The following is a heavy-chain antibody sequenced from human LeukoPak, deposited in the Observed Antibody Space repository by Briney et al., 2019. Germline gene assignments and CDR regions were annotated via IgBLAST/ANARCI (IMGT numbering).Heavy chain of an antibody. CDR3: ARGLWSSSWYYFDY. D-gene: IGHD6-13*01. CDR2: INPNSGGI. CDR1: GYSFTVYY. V-gene: IGHV1-2*02. Sequence: GASVTVSCKTSGYSFTVYYMHWVRQAPGQGLEWMGWINPNSGGINYAQKFQGRVTMTRDTSISTAYMELSRPRSDDTAVYYCARGLWSSSWYYFDYWGQGTLVTVSS. J-gene: IGHJ4*02.